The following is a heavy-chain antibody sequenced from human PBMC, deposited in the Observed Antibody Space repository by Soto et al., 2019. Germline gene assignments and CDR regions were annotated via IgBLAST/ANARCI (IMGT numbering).Heavy chain of an antibody. D-gene: IGHD3-9*01. Sequence: QVQLVQSGAEVKKPGASVKVSCKASGYTFTGYYMHWVRQAPGQGLEWMGWINPNSGGTNYAKKFEGWVTMTRDTSISTAYMELRGLRSDDTAVYYCEKGLPLRYYYGIDGWGPGTTVTVSS. CDR2: INPNSGGT. CDR3: EKGLPLRYYYGIDG. V-gene: IGHV1-2*04. J-gene: IGHJ6*02. CDR1: GYTFTGYY.